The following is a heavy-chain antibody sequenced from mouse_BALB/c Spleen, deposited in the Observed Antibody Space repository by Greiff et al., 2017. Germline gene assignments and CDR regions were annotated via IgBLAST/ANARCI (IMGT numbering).Heavy chain of an antibody. CDR2: ISDGGSYT. J-gene: IGHJ4*01. CDR3: ARVALYAMDY. V-gene: IGHV5-4*02. Sequence: EVHLVESGGGLVKPGGSLKLSCAASGFTFSDYYMYWVRQTPEKRLEWVATISDGGSYTYYPDSVKGRFTISSDNARNNLYLQMSSLKSEDTAMYYCARVALYAMDYWGQGTSVTVSS. CDR1: GFTFSDYY.